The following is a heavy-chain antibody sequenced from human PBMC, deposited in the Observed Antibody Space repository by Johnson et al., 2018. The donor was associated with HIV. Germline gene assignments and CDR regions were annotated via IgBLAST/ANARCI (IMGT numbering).Heavy chain of an antibody. J-gene: IGHJ3*02. CDR2: IYSGGST. CDR1: GFTVSSNN. CDR3: ARVHSGGAFDI. V-gene: IGHV3-66*01. Sequence: VQLVESGGGLVQLGGSLRLSCAASGFTVSSNNMSWVRQAPGKGLEWVSVIYSGGSTYYADSVKGRFTISRDTSKNTLYLQMNSLRAKETAVYYCARVHSGGAFDIWGQGTMVTVSS.